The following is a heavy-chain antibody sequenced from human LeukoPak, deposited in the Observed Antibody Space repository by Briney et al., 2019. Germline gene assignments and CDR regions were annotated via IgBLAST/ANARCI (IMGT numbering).Heavy chain of an antibody. Sequence: GGSLRLSCAVSGITFDDYGMSWVRQAPGKGLEWVSGINWNGGSTGYADSVKGRFTISRDNAKNSLYLQMNSLRAEDTALYYCAREGITGTTRYFDYWGQGTLVTVSS. CDR3: AREGITGTTRYFDY. V-gene: IGHV3-20*04. CDR2: INWNGGST. J-gene: IGHJ4*02. D-gene: IGHD1-7*01. CDR1: GITFDDYG.